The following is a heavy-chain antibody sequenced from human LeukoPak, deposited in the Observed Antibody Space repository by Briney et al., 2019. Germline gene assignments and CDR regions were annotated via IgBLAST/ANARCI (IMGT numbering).Heavy chain of an antibody. CDR3: AKGTSIAANAEVDY. J-gene: IGHJ4*02. V-gene: IGHV3-30*18. Sequence: SWGSLRLSCAASGFTFSSYGMHWVRNAPPKGLELVAVISYDGSNKYYADSVKGRFTISRDNSKNTLYLQMNSLRAEDTAVYYCAKGTSIAANAEVDYWGQGTLVTVSS. CDR2: ISYDGSNK. CDR1: GFTFSSYG. D-gene: IGHD6-6*01.